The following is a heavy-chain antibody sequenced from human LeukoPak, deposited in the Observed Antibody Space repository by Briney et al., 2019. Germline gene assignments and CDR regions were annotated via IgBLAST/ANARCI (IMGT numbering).Heavy chain of an antibody. V-gene: IGHV5-51*01. CDR1: GYSFTSYW. CDR2: IYPGDSDT. Sequence: RGESLKISCKGSGYSFTSYWIGSVRQMPGKGLEWMGIIYPGDSDTRYSPSFQGQVTISADKSISTAYLQWSSLKASDTAMYYCARLGSRLRFLEWPPRHYGMDVWGQGTTVTVSS. D-gene: IGHD3-3*01. J-gene: IGHJ6*02. CDR3: ARLGSRLRFLEWPPRHYGMDV.